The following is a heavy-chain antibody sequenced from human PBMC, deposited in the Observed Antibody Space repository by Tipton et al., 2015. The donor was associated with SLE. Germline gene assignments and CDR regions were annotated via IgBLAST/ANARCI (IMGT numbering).Heavy chain of an antibody. D-gene: IGHD3-22*01. CDR1: GFTFSSYA. J-gene: IGHJ2*01. V-gene: IGHV3-23*01. CDR2: ISGSGGST. Sequence: GSLRLSCAASGFTFSSYAMSWVRQAPGKGLEWVSAISGSGGSTYYADSVKGRFTISRDNSKNTLYLQMNSLRAEDTAVYYCARVVDSSGYYYGWYFDLWGRGTLVTVSS. CDR3: ARVVDSSGYYYGWYFDL.